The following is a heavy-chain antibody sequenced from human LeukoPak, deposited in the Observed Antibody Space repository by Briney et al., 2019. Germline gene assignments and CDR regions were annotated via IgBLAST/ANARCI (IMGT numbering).Heavy chain of an antibody. CDR3: ARDRNSWLKVDC. CDR1: GYTFTNYG. CDR2: VSTYNGDT. J-gene: IGHJ4*02. D-gene: IGHD6-13*01. V-gene: IGHV1-18*01. Sequence: ASVKVSCKASGYTFTNYGIGWVRQAPGQGLEWMGWVSTYNGDTKYAQSIEGRVTMTSDTSTSAAYMELRSLRSDDTAVYYCARDRNSWLKVDCWGQGTLVTVSS.